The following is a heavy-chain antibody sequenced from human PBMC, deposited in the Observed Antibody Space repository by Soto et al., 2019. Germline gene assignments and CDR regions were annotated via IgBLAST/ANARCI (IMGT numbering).Heavy chain of an antibody. CDR2: IDGSAVGT. Sequence: EVQLLESGGGLVQPGGSLRLSCAASGFKFYSYAMNWVRQAPGKGLEWVSGIDGSAVGTYYADSVKGRFAISRDNSVNTLYLQMHSLRVEDTAVYYCAKEGAWLHDKSVHWGQGTLVTVSS. CDR1: GFKFYSYA. CDR3: AKEGAWLHDKSVH. V-gene: IGHV3-23*01. J-gene: IGHJ4*02. D-gene: IGHD3-22*01.